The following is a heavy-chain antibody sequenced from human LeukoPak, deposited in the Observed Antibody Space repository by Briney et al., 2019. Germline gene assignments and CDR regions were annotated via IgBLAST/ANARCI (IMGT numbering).Heavy chain of an antibody. Sequence: GGSLRLPYAAWGFTLSTNWMYWARQARGKALVCVSRINSDGRSIRHADSVKGRLTISRGNAYSTLYLQMNSLRAEDTALYYCASGGRVGDIFDIWGQGTMVRVSS. D-gene: IGHD2-15*01. J-gene: IGHJ3*02. CDR1: GFTLSTNW. V-gene: IGHV3-74*01. CDR2: INSDGRSI. CDR3: ASGGRVGDIFDI.